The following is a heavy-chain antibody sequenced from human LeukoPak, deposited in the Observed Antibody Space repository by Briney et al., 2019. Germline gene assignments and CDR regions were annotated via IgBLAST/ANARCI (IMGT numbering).Heavy chain of an antibody. D-gene: IGHD3-16*01. J-gene: IGHJ3*02. Sequence: GGSLRLSCAASGFTVSNYGFHCVRQAPGKGLEWVAIISYDGAIKYYADSVKGRFTISRDNSKYTMYLQMNSLRPEDTAVYYCAKDLGELRYACDIWGQGTMVTVSS. CDR1: GFTVSNYG. CDR3: AKDLGELRYACDI. V-gene: IGHV3-30*18. CDR2: ISYDGAIK.